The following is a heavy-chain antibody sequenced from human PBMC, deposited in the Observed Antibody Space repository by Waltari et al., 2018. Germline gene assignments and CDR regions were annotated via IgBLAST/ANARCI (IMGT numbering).Heavy chain of an antibody. CDR3: ARGGHPNS. CDR2: IFADGTT. D-gene: IGHD7-27*01. J-gene: IGHJ1*01. CDR1: GATIDSNY. V-gene: IGHV3-66*02. Sequence: EVFLQQSGGGLVQPGGSLKLSCAASGATIDSNYMNWLRQAPGKGLGWISGIFADGTTHCSDSVRGRFVISRDRSENTLYLQMNYVRPDDSSVYYCARGGHPNSWGQGTLVTVSS.